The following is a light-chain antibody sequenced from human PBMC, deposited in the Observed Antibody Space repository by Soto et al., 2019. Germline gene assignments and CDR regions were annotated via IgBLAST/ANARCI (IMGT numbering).Light chain of an antibody. CDR2: ECS. Sequence: QSALTQPASVSGSPGQSISISCTGTSSDVGSYNLVSWYQQHPGKAPKLMIYECSKRPSGVSNRFSGSKSGNTASLTSSGLQAEDEADYYGCSYAGSSTFGVFGGGTKLTVL. V-gene: IGLV2-23*03. J-gene: IGLJ3*02. CDR3: CSYAGSSTFGV. CDR1: SSDVGSYNL.